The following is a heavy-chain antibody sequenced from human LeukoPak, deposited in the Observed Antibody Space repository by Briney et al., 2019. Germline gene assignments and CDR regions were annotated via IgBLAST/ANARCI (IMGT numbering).Heavy chain of an antibody. CDR2: TSGGGDA. Sequence: SETLSLTCTVSGESVSSYYWSWIRQTAGQGLEWVGRTSGGGDANFNPSLASRVTISVDTSKNQFSLKLISVTAADTAVYYCARGPHLAADVYFDFWGRGILVTVSS. V-gene: IGHV4-4*07. D-gene: IGHD6-25*01. CDR3: ARGPHLAADVYFDF. CDR1: GESVSSYY. J-gene: IGHJ2*01.